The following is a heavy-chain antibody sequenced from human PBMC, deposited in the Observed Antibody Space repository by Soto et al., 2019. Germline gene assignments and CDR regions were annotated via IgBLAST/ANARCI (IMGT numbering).Heavy chain of an antibody. CDR1: GFSLSDYS. CDR2: ISSSISYT. V-gene: IGHV3-11*06. CDR3: ARDGQTYGQGDY. D-gene: IGHD3-10*01. Sequence: QVQLVESGGGLVKPGGSLTLSSAASGFSLSDYSMSWIREAPGKGLEWVSYISSSISYTHYADSVKGRFTASRDNAKNSVFLHLNSLRAEDTSVYYCARDGQTYGQGDYWGQGTLVTVS. J-gene: IGHJ4*02.